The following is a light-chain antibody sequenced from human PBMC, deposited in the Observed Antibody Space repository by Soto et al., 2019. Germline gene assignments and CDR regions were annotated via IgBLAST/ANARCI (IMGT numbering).Light chain of an antibody. CDR1: SSDVGGYNY. CDR2: DVS. J-gene: IGLJ1*01. V-gene: IGLV2-14*01. CDR3: SSFTSTSTLYV. Sequence: QSALTQSASVSGSPGQSIIISCTGTSSDVGGYNYVSWYQQHPGKAPKLMIYDVSNRPSGVSNRFSGSKSGNTASLTISGLHAEDEADYYCSSFTSTSTLYVFGTGTKLTVL.